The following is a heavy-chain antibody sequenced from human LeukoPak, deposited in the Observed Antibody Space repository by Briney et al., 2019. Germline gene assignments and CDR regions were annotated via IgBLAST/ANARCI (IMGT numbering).Heavy chain of an antibody. CDR2: VHLNGAT. CDR1: GASISSGSYY. Sequence: SETLSLTCTVSGASISSGSYYWGWIRQPPGKGLEWIGEVHLNGATNYNPSVEGRVTMSIDKSKNHLSLEVISVTAADTAMYYCTRESGAFSPFGFWGQGTLVTVSS. D-gene: IGHD1-26*01. CDR3: TRESGAFSPFGF. V-gene: IGHV4-39*07. J-gene: IGHJ4*02.